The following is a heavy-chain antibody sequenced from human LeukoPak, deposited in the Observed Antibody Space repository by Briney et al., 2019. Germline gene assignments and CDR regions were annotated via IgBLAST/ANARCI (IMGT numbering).Heavy chain of an antibody. CDR3: AADRGYSGYEDYYMDV. V-gene: IGHV1-46*01. J-gene: IGHJ6*03. CDR1: GYTFTSYY. Sequence: GASVKVSCKASGYTFTSYYMHWVRQAPGQGLEWMGIINPTGGSTTYTQKFQGRVTMTRDMSTSTAYMELSSLRSEDTAVYYCAADRGYSGYEDYYMDVWGKGTTVTVSS. CDR2: INPTGGST. D-gene: IGHD5-12*01.